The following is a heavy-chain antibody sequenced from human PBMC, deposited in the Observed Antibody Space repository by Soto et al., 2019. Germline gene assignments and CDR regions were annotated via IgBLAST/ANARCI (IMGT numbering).Heavy chain of an antibody. J-gene: IGHJ6*02. Sequence: QVQLQESGPGLVKPSETLSLTCTVSGGSVSSGSFYWGWIRQPPGKGLEWIGYIYDSGNTNYNPPLKSRVTILVDTSKNQFSLKLSSVTAADTAMYYCARTYSWGSGRGRSMDVWGQGTTVIVS. CDR1: GGSVSSGSFY. CDR3: ARTYSWGSGRGRSMDV. V-gene: IGHV4-61*01. CDR2: IYDSGNT. D-gene: IGHD3-10*01.